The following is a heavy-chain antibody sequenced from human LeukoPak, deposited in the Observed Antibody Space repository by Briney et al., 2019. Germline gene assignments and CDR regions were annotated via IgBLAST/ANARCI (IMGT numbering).Heavy chain of an antibody. V-gene: IGHV6-1*01. CDR2: TYYRSKWYN. CDR3: ARGSHASDLT. D-gene: IGHD2-21*02. J-gene: IGHJ5*02. CDR1: GDSVSSNSAA. Sequence: SQTLSLTRAISGDSVSSNSAAWNWTRQSPSRGLEWLGRTYYRSKWYNDYAVSVKSRITINPDTSKNQFSLQLNSVTPEDTAVYYCARGSHASDLTWGQGTLVIVSS.